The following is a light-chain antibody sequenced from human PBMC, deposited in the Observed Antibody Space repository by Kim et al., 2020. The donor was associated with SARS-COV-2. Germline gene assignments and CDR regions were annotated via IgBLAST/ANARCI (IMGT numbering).Light chain of an antibody. CDR2: SNN. V-gene: IGLV1-47*01. CDR3: AAWDDSLSGRV. J-gene: IGLJ1*01. Sequence: GQRVTISSSGSTSNIGRGYVSWYLQLPGTAPKLLIYSNNQRPSGVPDRFSGSKSGTSASLAISELRSEDEADYYCAAWDDSLSGRVFGTGTKVTVL. CDR1: TSNIGRGY.